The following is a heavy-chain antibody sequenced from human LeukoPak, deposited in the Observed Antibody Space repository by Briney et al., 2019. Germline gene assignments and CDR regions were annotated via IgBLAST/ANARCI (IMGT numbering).Heavy chain of an antibody. J-gene: IGHJ4*02. Sequence: ASVKVSCKASGYTFTSYGISWVRQAPGQGLEWMGWISAYNGNTNYAQKLQGRVTMTTDTSTSTASMELRSLRSDDTAVYYCARGYDSSGYYVSPDDYWGQGTLVTVSS. CDR3: ARGYDSSGYYVSPDDY. D-gene: IGHD3-22*01. CDR1: GYTFTSYG. CDR2: ISAYNGNT. V-gene: IGHV1-18*01.